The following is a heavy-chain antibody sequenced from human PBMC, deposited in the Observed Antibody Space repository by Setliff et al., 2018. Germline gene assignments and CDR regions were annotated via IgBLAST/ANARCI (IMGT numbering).Heavy chain of an antibody. D-gene: IGHD6-13*01. J-gene: IGHJ6*02. V-gene: IGHV4-59*01. Sequence: SETLSLTCTVSGGSISSYYWSWIRQPPGKGLEWIGYIYYSGSTNYNPSLKSRVTISVDTSKNQLSLKLSSVTAADTAVYYCARDRPIAAAGTFIRYYYYYGMDVWGQGTTVTVSS. CDR3: ARDRPIAAAGTFIRYYYYYGMDV. CDR1: GGSISSYY. CDR2: IYYSGST.